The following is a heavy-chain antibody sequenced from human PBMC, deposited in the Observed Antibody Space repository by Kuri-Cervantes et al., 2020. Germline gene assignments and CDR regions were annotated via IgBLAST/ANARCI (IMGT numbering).Heavy chain of an antibody. V-gene: IGHV3-23*01. CDR3: VKDNGWLENLLQY. CDR1: GFTFSNYD. D-gene: IGHD6-19*01. Sequence: ETLSLTCAASGFTFSNYDIIWVRQAPGKGLEWVSGITGRGGRTHYADSVEGRFTISRDNPKNILSLQMTSLRVDDTAVYYCVKDNGWLENLLQYWGQGTLVTVSS. J-gene: IGHJ4*02. CDR2: ITGRGGRT.